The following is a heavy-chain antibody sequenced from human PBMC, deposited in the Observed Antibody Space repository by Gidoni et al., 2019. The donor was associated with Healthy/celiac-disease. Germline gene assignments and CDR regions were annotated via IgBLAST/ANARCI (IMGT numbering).Heavy chain of an antibody. CDR3: AKSIVRGYDAFDI. Sequence: QVQLVESGGGVVQPGRSLRLSCAASGFTFTSYGMHWVRQAPGRGLEWVAVVSYDGNNKNYADSVKGRFTISRDNSKNTLYLQMNSLRAEDTAVYYCAKSIVRGYDAFDIWGQGTMVTVSS. CDR2: VSYDGNNK. D-gene: IGHD5-12*01. CDR1: GFTFTSYG. V-gene: IGHV3-30*18. J-gene: IGHJ3*02.